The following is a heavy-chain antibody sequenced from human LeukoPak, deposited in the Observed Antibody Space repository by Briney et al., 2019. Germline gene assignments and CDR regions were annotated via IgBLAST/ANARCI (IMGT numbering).Heavy chain of an antibody. V-gene: IGHV3-23*01. J-gene: IGHJ4*02. CDR3: ANYYDSSGYLSYFDY. CDR2: ISGSGGST. D-gene: IGHD3-22*01. CDR1: GFTFSSYA. Sequence: GGSLRLSCAASGFTFSSYAMSWVRQAPGKGLEWVSAISGSGGSTYYADSVKGRFTISRDNSKNTLYPQMNSLRAEDTAVYYCANYYDSSGYLSYFDYWGQGTLVTVSS.